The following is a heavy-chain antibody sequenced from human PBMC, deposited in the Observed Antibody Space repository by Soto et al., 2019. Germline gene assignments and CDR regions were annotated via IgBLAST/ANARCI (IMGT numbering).Heavy chain of an antibody. J-gene: IGHJ4*02. CDR2: VYYTGST. CDR3: ARSVAVPGAHIDY. CDR1: GGSISGSY. D-gene: IGHD6-19*01. Sequence: SETLSLTCSVSGGSISGSYWSWIRQSPGKGLEWLGYVYYTGSTNYSPSLRSRVSISVDTSKNEFSLRLSSVTAADTAVYFCARSVAVPGAHIDYWGQGTQVTSPQ. V-gene: IGHV4-59*01.